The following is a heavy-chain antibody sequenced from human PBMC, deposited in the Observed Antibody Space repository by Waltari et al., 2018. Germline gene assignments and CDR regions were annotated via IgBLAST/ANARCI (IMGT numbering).Heavy chain of an antibody. CDR1: GESFSDHF. CDR3: ARAPSFHYGIFSVPLTLDY. V-gene: IGHV4-34*01. Sequence: QVQLNQWGAGVLKPSETLSLTCAVYGESFSDHFWTWIRQPPGKGLEWIGHMNHRRSENYTPPLRNRVSISVDTSMNQFSLMMTSLTAADTGVYYCARAPSFHYGIFSVPLTLDYWSQGTMVIVSS. D-gene: IGHD3-3*02. J-gene: IGHJ3*01. CDR2: MNHRRSE.